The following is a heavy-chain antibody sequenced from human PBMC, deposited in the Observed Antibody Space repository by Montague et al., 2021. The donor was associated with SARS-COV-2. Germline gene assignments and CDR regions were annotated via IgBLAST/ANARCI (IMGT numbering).Heavy chain of an antibody. CDR2: IYYSGST. V-gene: IGHV4-59*01. Sequence: SETLSLTCTVSGGSISSYYWSWIRQPLGKGLEWIGCIYYSGSTNYNPSLKSRVTISVDTSKTQFSLKLNSVTAADTAVYYCARTMVVVSAASRYFDLWGQGTLVTVSS. CDR3: ARTMVVVSAASRYFDL. CDR1: GGSISSYY. D-gene: IGHD2-2*01. J-gene: IGHJ2*01.